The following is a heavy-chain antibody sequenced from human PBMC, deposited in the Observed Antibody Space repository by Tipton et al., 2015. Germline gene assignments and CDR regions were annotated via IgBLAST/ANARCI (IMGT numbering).Heavy chain of an antibody. CDR1: GFTFSDYW. Sequence: SLRLSCVASGFTFSDYWMHWVRQVPGKGLEWVASIYSDGSSTSYADSVKGRFTISRDNAKNTLYLQMNSLRVEDTAVYYCSRSVIGGWDYFDFWGQGTLVTVSS. CDR2: IYSDGSST. D-gene: IGHD6-19*01. CDR3: SRSVIGGWDYFDF. J-gene: IGHJ4*02. V-gene: IGHV3-74*01.